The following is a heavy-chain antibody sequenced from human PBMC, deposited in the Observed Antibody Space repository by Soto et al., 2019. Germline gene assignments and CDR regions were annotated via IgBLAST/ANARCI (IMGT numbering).Heavy chain of an antibody. CDR2: MNPNSGNT. D-gene: IGHD3-10*01. Sequence: ASVKVSCKASGYTFTSYDINWVRQATGQGLEWMGWMNPNSGNTGYAQKFQGRVTMSRNTSISTAYMELSSLRSEDTAVYYCARRLPMVRGARGLNWFDPWGQGTLVTVSS. V-gene: IGHV1-8*01. CDR1: GYTFTSYD. CDR3: ARRLPMVRGARGLNWFDP. J-gene: IGHJ5*02.